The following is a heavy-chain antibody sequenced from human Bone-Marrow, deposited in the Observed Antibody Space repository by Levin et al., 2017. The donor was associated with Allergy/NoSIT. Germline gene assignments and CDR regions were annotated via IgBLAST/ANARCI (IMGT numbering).Heavy chain of an antibody. D-gene: IGHD1-1*01. J-gene: IGHJ5*02. V-gene: IGHV3-66*01. CDR3: ARDTTRNEPAGVGWFDP. CDR2: IYSGGSI. Sequence: GESLKISCAASGFSVSSTYMIWVRQAPGKGLEWVSIIYSGGSIYHADSVKGRFTISKDNSKNTLYLQMNSLRVEDTAIYYCARDTTRNEPAGVGWFDPWGQGTLVTVSS. CDR1: GFSVSSTY.